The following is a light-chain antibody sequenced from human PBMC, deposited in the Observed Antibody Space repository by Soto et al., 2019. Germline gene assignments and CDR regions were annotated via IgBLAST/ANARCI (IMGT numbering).Light chain of an antibody. CDR1: QSVTTY. CDR3: HQRTNWPLT. J-gene: IGKJ4*01. CDR2: DAS. Sequence: EIVLTQSPATLSLSPGERATLSCRASQSVTTYLAWYQRKPGQAPRLLIHDASNRATGIPARFSGSGSGTDFTLTISSLEPEDFAVYYCHQRTNWPLTFGGGTKVEIK. V-gene: IGKV3-11*01.